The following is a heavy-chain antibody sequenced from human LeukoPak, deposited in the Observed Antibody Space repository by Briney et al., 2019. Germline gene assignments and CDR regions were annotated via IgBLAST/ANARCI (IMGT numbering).Heavy chain of an antibody. CDR2: IRSDGINN. CDR3: AKGNYGSGSYYNVFDY. Sequence: PGGSLRLSCAASGFSFNNYGMHWVRQAPDKGLDWVAFIRSDGINNYYADSVKGRLTISRDNSKSTLYLQMNSLRADDTAVYYCAKGNYGSGSYYNVFDYWGQGTLVTVSS. CDR1: GFSFNNYG. V-gene: IGHV3-30*02. J-gene: IGHJ4*02. D-gene: IGHD3-10*01.